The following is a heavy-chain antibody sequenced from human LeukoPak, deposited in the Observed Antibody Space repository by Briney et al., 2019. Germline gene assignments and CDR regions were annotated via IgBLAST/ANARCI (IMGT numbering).Heavy chain of an antibody. CDR2: IKQDGSEK. CDR1: GFTFSSYW. CDR3: ARDRVEWFGELLTDY. J-gene: IGHJ4*02. V-gene: IGHV3-7*03. D-gene: IGHD3-10*01. Sequence: GGSLRLSCAASGFTFSSYWMSWVRQAPGKGLEWVANIKQDGSEKYYVDSVKGRFTISRDNAKNSLYLQMNSLRAEDTAVYYRARDRVEWFGELLTDYWGQGTLVTVSS.